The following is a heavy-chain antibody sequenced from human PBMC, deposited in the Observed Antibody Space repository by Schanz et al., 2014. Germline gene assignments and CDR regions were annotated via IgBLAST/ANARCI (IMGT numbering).Heavy chain of an antibody. CDR3: ARDGEAADGCDY. CDR1: GYTFTSYY. Sequence: QVQLVQSGAEVKKPGASVKVSCEASGYTFTSYYIHWFRQAPGQGLEWMGLINPSGGSTSYAQKFQGRVTMTRDTSTSTVYMELSSLRSEDTAVYYCARDGEAADGCDYWGQGTLVTVSS. CDR2: INPSGGST. D-gene: IGHD6-13*01. V-gene: IGHV1-46*03. J-gene: IGHJ4*02.